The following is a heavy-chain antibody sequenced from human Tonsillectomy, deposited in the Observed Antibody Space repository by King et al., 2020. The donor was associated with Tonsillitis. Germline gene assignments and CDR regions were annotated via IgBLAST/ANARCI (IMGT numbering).Heavy chain of an antibody. Sequence: VQLVESGGGLVQPGGSLRLSCAASGFTVSSNYMSWVRQAPGKGLEWVAVIYSGGSTYYADSVKGRFTISRDNSKNTLYLQMNSLRAEDTAVYYCARDRVGGIFDIWGQGTMVTVSS. CDR3: ARDRVGGIFDI. CDR1: GFTVSSNY. CDR2: IYSGGST. V-gene: IGHV3-66*01. D-gene: IGHD3-10*01. J-gene: IGHJ3*02.